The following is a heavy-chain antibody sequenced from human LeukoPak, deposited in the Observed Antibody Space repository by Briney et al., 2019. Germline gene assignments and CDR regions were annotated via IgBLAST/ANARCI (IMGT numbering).Heavy chain of an antibody. CDR1: GGSFSGYY. CDR3: ARWNAVITSLDH. D-gene: IGHD4-23*01. CDR2: VYYTGST. V-gene: IGHV4-59*08. J-gene: IGHJ4*02. Sequence: SETLSLTCAVYGGSFSGYYWSWIRQPPGKGMEYIGYVYYTGSTKYKPSLRSRVTMSADTSKNQFSLKLNSVTAADTAVYYCARWNAVITSLDHWGQGILVAVSS.